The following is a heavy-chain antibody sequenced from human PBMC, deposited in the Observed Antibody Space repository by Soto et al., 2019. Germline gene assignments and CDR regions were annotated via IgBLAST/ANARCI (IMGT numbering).Heavy chain of an antibody. CDR2: ISGSGGST. Sequence: GGSLRLSCAASGFTFSSYAMSWVRQAPGKGLEWVSAISGSGGSTYYADSVKGRFTISRDNSKNTLYLQMNSLRAEDTAVYYCAKDIFISFGSGWSLDYWGQGTLVTVSS. CDR3: AKDIFISFGSGWSLDY. J-gene: IGHJ4*02. D-gene: IGHD6-19*01. CDR1: GFTFSSYA. V-gene: IGHV3-23*01.